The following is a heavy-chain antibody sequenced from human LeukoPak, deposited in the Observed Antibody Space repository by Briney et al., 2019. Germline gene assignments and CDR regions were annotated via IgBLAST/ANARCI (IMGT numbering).Heavy chain of an antibody. CDR1: GFTFRSFA. CDR3: ARDYDYGFDN. D-gene: IGHD4-17*01. CDR2: IRAGGDVT. Sequence: GGSLRLSCAASGFTFRSFAMSWVRQAPGKGLEWVPAIRAGGDVTYYTDSVQGRFTISRDNAKNSLYLQLSSLRAEDTAVYYCARDYDYGFDNWGQGTLVTVSS. V-gene: IGHV3-23*01. J-gene: IGHJ4*02.